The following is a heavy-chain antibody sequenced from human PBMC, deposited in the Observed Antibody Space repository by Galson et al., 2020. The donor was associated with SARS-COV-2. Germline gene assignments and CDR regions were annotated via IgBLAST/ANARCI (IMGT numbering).Heavy chain of an antibody. J-gene: IGHJ4*02. CDR2: IYPGDSKI. CDR3: TRPAPAYVYFDY. Sequence: GESLKISCKGSGFVFTSYGIAWVRQMPGKGLEWMGVIYPGDSKIKYNPSFQARVTVSVDKTISTAFLHWSSLEASDTAIYYCTRPAPAYVYFDYWGQGTLVTVSS. CDR1: GFVFTSYG. D-gene: IGHD3-10*02. V-gene: IGHV5-51*01.